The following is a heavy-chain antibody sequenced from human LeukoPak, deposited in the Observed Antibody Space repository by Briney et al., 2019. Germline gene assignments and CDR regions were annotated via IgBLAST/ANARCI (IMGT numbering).Heavy chain of an antibody. CDR3: ARAYYCSSTSCEEDYYYYGMDV. D-gene: IGHD2-2*01. J-gene: IGHJ6*02. V-gene: IGHV1-18*01. Sequence: ASVTVSFKASGYTFTSYGISWVRQAPGQGLEWMGWISAYNGNTNYAQKLQGRVTMTTDTSTSTAYMELRSLRSDDTAVYYCARAYYCSSTSCEEDYYYYGMDVWGQGTTVTVSS. CDR1: GYTFTSYG. CDR2: ISAYNGNT.